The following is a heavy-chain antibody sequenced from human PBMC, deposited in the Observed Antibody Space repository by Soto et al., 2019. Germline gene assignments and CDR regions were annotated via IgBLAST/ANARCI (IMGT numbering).Heavy chain of an antibody. D-gene: IGHD6-19*01. CDR1: GYTFTSYW. J-gene: IGHJ4*02. CDR3: ARPFETSGWYDY. V-gene: IGHV5-51*01. Sequence: VQLVQSGAEVKKPGASVKVSCKASGYTFTSYWIGWVRQMPGKGLELMGIIYPGDSDTRYSPSFQGQVTISADKSISTAYLQWSSLKASDTAMYYCARPFETSGWYDYWGQGTLVTVSS. CDR2: IYPGDSDT.